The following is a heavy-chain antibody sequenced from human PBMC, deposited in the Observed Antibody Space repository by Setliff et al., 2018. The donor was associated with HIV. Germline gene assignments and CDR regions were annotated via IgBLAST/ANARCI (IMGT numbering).Heavy chain of an antibody. D-gene: IGHD6-13*01. V-gene: IGHV3-48*04. CDR2: ISSGSDTI. J-gene: IGHJ1*01. Sequence: PGGSLRLSCAASGFTFSSYSMNWVRQAPGKGLEWVSYISSGSDTIYYADSVKGRFTISRDNAKNSLYLQMSSLRADDTAVYYCAREMAATAHPDDPYFQHWGQGTLVTVSS. CDR1: GFTFSSYS. CDR3: AREMAATAHPDDPYFQH.